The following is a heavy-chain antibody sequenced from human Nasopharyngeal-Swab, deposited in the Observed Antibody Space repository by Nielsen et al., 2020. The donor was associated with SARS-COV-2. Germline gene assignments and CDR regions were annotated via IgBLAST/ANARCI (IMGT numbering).Heavy chain of an antibody. V-gene: IGHV1-69*13. CDR1: GGTFSSYA. J-gene: IGHJ4*02. D-gene: IGHD2-15*01. CDR2: IIPIFGTA. Sequence: SVKISCKASGGTFSSYAISWVRQAPGQGLVWMGGIIPIFGTANYAQKFQGRVTITADESTSTAYMELSSLRSEDTAVYYCARGVVAATHLFDYWGQGTLVTVSS. CDR3: ARGVVAATHLFDY.